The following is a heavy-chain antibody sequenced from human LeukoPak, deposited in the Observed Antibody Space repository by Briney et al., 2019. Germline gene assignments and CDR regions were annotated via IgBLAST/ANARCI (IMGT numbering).Heavy chain of an antibody. CDR2: IYYSGST. Sequence: SETLSLTCTVSGGSISGSSYYWGWIRQPPGKGLEWIGSIYYSGSTYYNPSLKSRVTMSVDTSKNQFSLKLSSVTAADTAVYYCARGADRYFNWFDPWGQGTLVTVSS. CDR3: ARGADRYFNWFDP. D-gene: IGHD1-1*01. V-gene: IGHV4-39*07. J-gene: IGHJ5*02. CDR1: GGSISGSSYY.